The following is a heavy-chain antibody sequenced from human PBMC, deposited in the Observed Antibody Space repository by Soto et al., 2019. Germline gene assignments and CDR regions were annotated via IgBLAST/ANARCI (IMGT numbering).Heavy chain of an antibody. CDR2: IYYGGST. CDR3: ARDRVKSRVYSYGFDY. V-gene: IGHV4-59*01. CDR1: GGSISSYY. Sequence: PSETLSLTCTVSGGSISSYYWSWIRQPPGKGLEWIGYIYYGGSTNYNPSLKSRVTISVDTSKNQISLRAEDTAVYYCARDRVKSRVYSYGFDYWGQGTLVTVSS. D-gene: IGHD5-18*01. J-gene: IGHJ4*02.